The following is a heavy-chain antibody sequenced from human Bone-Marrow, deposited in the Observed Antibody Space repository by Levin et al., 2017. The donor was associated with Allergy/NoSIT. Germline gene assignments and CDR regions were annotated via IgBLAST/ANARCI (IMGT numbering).Heavy chain of an antibody. CDR3: TTVDSSSSWNWFDP. V-gene: IGHV3-15*01. Sequence: PGGSLRLSCAASGFTFSNAWMSWVRQAPGKGLEWVGRIKSKTDGGTTDYAAPVKGRFTISRDDSKNTLYLQMNSLKTEDTAVYYCTTVDSSSSWNWFDPWGQGTLVTVSS. D-gene: IGHD6-6*01. J-gene: IGHJ5*02. CDR2: IKSKTDGGTT. CDR1: GFTFSNAW.